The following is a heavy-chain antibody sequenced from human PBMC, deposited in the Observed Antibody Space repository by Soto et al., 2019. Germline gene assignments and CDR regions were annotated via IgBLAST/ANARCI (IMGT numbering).Heavy chain of an antibody. Sequence: PGGSLRLSCAASGFTFSSYAMIWVGQAPGKGLEWVSAISGSGGSTYYADSVKGRFTISRDNSKNTLYLQMNSLRAEDTAVYYCAKDQVAAAGSNYYYGMDVWGQGTTVTVSS. J-gene: IGHJ6*02. CDR1: GFTFSSYA. V-gene: IGHV3-23*01. CDR2: ISGSGGST. D-gene: IGHD6-13*01. CDR3: AKDQVAAAGSNYYYGMDV.